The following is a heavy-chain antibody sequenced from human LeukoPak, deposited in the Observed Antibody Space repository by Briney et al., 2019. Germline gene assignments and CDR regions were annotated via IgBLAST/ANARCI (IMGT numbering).Heavy chain of an antibody. CDR1: GFTFSDYY. D-gene: IGHD4-17*01. J-gene: IGHJ4*02. Sequence: GGSLRLSCAASGFTFSDYYMSWIRQAPGKGLEWVSVIYSGGSTYYAESVKGRFTISRDDSKNTLYLQMNSLGVEDTAVYYCARGGRATVTPYYWGQGTLVTVSS. CDR2: IYSGGST. CDR3: ARGGRATVTPYY. V-gene: IGHV3-66*01.